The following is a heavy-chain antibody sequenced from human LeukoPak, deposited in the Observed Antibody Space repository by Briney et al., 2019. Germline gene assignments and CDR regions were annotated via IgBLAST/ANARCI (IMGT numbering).Heavy chain of an antibody. J-gene: IGHJ4*02. CDR3: ARRDGSGSYSLYYFDY. Sequence: SETLSLTCTVSGGSISGSSYHWGWIRQPPGKGLEWIGSIYYSGSTYYNPSLKSRVTISVDTSKNQFSLKLSSVTAADTAVYYCARRDGSGSYSLYYFDYWGQGTLVTVSS. D-gene: IGHD3-10*01. CDR2: IYYSGST. CDR1: GGSISGSSYH. V-gene: IGHV4-39*01.